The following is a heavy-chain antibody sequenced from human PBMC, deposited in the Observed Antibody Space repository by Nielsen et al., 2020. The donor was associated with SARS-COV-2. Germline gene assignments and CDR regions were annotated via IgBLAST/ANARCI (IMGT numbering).Heavy chain of an antibody. J-gene: IGHJ4*02. CDR1: GYRFDHHW. Sequence: KVSCKGSGYRFDHHWIGWVRQMPGKGPEWMGIIYPGDSDSKFSPSFQGQVTISVDNSISTAYLQWNSLKASDTAMYYCARRGYSYSFDYWGQGTLVTVSS. D-gene: IGHD5-12*01. CDR3: ARRGYSYSFDY. CDR2: IYPGDSDS. V-gene: IGHV5-51*01.